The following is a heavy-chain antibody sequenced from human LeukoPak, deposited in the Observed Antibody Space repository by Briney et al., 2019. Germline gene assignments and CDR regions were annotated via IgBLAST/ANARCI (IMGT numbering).Heavy chain of an antibody. V-gene: IGHV4-59*08. Sequence: SETLSLTCAVYGGSFSGYYWSWIRQPPGKGLEWIGYIYYSGSTNYNPSLKSRVTISVDTSKNQFSLKLSSVTAADTAVYYCARHGDILNGYLDYWGQGTLVTVSS. CDR2: IYYSGST. D-gene: IGHD3-9*01. CDR3: ARHGDILNGYLDY. J-gene: IGHJ4*02. CDR1: GGSFSGYY.